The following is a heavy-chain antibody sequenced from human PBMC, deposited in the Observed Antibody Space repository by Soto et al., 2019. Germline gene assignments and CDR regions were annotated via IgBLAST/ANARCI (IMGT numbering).Heavy chain of an antibody. CDR3: ARDKTTVTTSFPFDY. J-gene: IGHJ4*02. V-gene: IGHV4-39*02. D-gene: IGHD4-17*01. Sequence: PSETLSLTCTVSGGSISSSSYYWGWIRQPPGKGLEWIGSIYYSGSTYYKPSLKSRVTISVDTSKNQFSLKLSSVTAADTAVYYCARDKTTVTTSFPFDYWGQGTLVTVSS. CDR1: GGSISSSSYY. CDR2: IYYSGST.